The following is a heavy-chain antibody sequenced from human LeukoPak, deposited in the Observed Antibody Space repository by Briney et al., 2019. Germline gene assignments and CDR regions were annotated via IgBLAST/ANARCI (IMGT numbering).Heavy chain of an antibody. J-gene: IGHJ4*02. Sequence: GGSLRLSCAASGFTFSDYYMSWIRQAPGKGLEWVSYISSSGSTIYYADSVKGRFTISRDNAKNSLYLQMNSLRAEDTAVYYCAKDPNLPVNYFDYWGQGTLVTVSS. CDR3: AKDPNLPVNYFDY. D-gene: IGHD2-2*01. V-gene: IGHV3-11*01. CDR1: GFTFSDYY. CDR2: ISSSGSTI.